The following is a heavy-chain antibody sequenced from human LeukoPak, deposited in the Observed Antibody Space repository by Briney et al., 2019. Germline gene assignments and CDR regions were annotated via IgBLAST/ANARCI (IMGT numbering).Heavy chain of an antibody. J-gene: IGHJ6*04. V-gene: IGHV3-30*02. D-gene: IGHD3-10*01. CDR2: IRYDGSNK. Sequence: GGSLRLSCAASGFTFSSYGMHWVRQAPGKGLEWVAFIRYDGSNKYYADSVKGRFTISRDNSKNTLYLQMNSLRAEDTAVYYCAKLPPLKLLWFGELSMDVWGKGTTVTISS. CDR3: AKLPPLKLLWFGELSMDV. CDR1: GFTFSSYG.